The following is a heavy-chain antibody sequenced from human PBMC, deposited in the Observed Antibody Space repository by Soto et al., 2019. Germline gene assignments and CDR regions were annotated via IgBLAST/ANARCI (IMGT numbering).Heavy chain of an antibody. CDR2: ISYDGSND. CDR1: GFSFSTYA. D-gene: IGHD3-3*01. CDR3: ARPFTIFGVGRDYYYGMDV. V-gene: IGHV3-30-3*01. Sequence: GGSLRLSCAASGFSFSTYAMHWVRQAPGKGLEWVAVISYDGSNDYYADSVKGRFTISRDNSKNTLYLQMNSLRAEDTAVYYCARPFTIFGVGRDYYYGMDVWGQGTTVTVSS. J-gene: IGHJ6*02.